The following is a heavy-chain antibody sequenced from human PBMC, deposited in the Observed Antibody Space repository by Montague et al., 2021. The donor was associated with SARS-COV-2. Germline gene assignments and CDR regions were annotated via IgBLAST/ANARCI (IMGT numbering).Heavy chain of an antibody. Sequence: SETLSLTCAVSGGSISSSNWCSWVRQPPGKGLECIGYIYYGGSTNYSPSFKGRVIMSVDTSNNQFSLRLTSVTAADTAVYYCARLRRPDGYSYWFGPWGQGTLVTVSS. V-gene: IGHV4-4*02. CDR3: ARLRRPDGYSYWFGP. J-gene: IGHJ5*02. CDR2: IYYGGST. CDR1: GGSISSSNW. D-gene: IGHD5-24*01.